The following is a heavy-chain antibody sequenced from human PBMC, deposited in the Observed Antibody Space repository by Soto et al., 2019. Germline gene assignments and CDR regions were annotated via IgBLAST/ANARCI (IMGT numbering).Heavy chain of an antibody. Sequence: QVQLVESGGGVVQPGRSLRLSCAASGFTFSSYGMHWVRQAPGKGLEWVAVIWYDGSNKYYADSVKGRFTISRDNSKNTLYLQMNSLRAEDTAVYYCARDLLNAYYGSVSYFDDWGQGTLVTVSS. CDR1: GFTFSSYG. CDR2: IWYDGSNK. D-gene: IGHD3-10*01. CDR3: ARDLLNAYYGSVSYFDD. V-gene: IGHV3-33*01. J-gene: IGHJ4*02.